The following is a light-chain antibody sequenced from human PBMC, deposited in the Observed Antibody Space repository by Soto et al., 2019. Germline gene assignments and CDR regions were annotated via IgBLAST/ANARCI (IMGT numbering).Light chain of an antibody. CDR2: GAS. CDR3: QQYNSWPPGIT. CDR1: QSVRNRF. V-gene: IGKV3-15*01. J-gene: IGKJ5*01. Sequence: SPCTLSMSPGERASLSCRASQSVRNRFLAWYQQKPAQPPRLLIYGASTRATSIPARCSGSGSGTEFTLTISSLQSEDFAVYYCQQYNSWPPGITFAQGTRLAIK.